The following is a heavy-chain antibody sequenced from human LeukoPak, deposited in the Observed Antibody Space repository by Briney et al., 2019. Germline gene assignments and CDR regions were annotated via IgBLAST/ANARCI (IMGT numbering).Heavy chain of an antibody. V-gene: IGHV3-30*18. Sequence: GGSLRLSCAASGFTFSAYGMHWVRQVPVEGLQWVAVVSHDGHTKYYEDSVKGRFTISRDNSKNTLSLQMNSLRPDDTGVYFCAKEAATSQIDYWGQGTLVTVSS. J-gene: IGHJ4*02. CDR3: AKEAATSQIDY. D-gene: IGHD6-25*01. CDR2: VSHDGHTK. CDR1: GFTFSAYG.